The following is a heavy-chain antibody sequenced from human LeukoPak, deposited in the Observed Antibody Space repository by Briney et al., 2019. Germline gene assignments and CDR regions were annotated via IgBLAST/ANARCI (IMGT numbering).Heavy chain of an antibody. V-gene: IGHV1-2*02. CDR3: AREGKMDDYGDYGGVRTNAFDI. Sequence: GASVKVSCKASGYTFTGYYMHWVRQAPGQGLEWMGWINPNSGGTNYAQEFQGRVTMTRDTSISTAYMELSSLRSEDTAVYYCAREGKMDDYGDYGGVRTNAFDIWGQGTMVTVSS. D-gene: IGHD4-17*01. J-gene: IGHJ3*02. CDR1: GYTFTGYY. CDR2: INPNSGGT.